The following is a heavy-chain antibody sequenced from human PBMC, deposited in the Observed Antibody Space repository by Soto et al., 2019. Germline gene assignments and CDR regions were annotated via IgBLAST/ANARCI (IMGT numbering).Heavy chain of an antibody. CDR2: IDPSDSQT. CDR1: GYSFAGYW. J-gene: IGHJ4*02. Sequence: GESLKISCKGSGYSFAGYWITWVRQKPGKGLEWMGRIDPSDSQTYYSPSFRGHVTISVTKSITTVFLQWSSLRASDTAMYYCARQIYDSDTGPNFQYYFESWGQGAPVTVSS. D-gene: IGHD3-22*01. CDR3: ARQIYDSDTGPNFQYYFES. V-gene: IGHV5-10-1*01.